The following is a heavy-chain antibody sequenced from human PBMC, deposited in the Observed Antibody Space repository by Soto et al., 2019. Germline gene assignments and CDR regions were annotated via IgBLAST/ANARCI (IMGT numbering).Heavy chain of an antibody. J-gene: IGHJ5*02. D-gene: IGHD3-10*01. V-gene: IGHV4-61*08. CDR1: GGSVSSGGYY. CDR3: ARGNTYYYGSGSYNWFDP. CDR2: IYYSGST. Sequence: SETLSLTCTVSGGSVSSGGYYWSWIRQPPGKGLEWIGYIYYSGSTNYNPSLKSRVTISVDTSKNQFSLKLSSVTAVDTAVYYCARGNTYYYGSGSYNWFDPWGQGTLVTVSS.